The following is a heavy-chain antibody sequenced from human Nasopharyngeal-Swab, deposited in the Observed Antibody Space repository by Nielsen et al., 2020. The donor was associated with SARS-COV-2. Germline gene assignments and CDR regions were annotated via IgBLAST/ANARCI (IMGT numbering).Heavy chain of an antibody. CDR2: IKQDGSEK. J-gene: IGHJ6*02. V-gene: IGHV3-7*01. CDR1: GFTFSSYW. Sequence: LSLTCAASGFTFSSYWMSWVRQAPGKGLEWVANIKQDGSEKYYVDSVKGRFTISRDNAKNSLYLQMNSLRAEDTAVYYCARDLVVGATTSAYYYYYGMDVWGQGTTVTVSS. CDR3: ARDLVVGATTSAYYYYYGMDV. D-gene: IGHD1-26*01.